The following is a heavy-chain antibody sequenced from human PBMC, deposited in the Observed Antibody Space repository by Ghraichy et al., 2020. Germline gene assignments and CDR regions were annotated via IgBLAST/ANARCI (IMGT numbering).Heavy chain of an antibody. J-gene: IGHJ6*02. D-gene: IGHD1-26*01. CDR2: TYYRSKWYN. CDR3: ARDRWELPYYYYYGMDV. V-gene: IGHV6-1*01. CDR1: GDSVSSNSAA. Sequence: SQTLSLTCAISGDSVSSNSAAWNWIRQSPSRGLEWLGRTYYRSKWYNDYAVSVKSRITINPDTSKNQFSLQLNSVTPEDTAVYYCARDRWELPYYYYYGMDVWGQGTTVTVSS.